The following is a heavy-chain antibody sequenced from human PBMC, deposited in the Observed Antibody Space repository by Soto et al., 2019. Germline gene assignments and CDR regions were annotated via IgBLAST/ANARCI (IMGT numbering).Heavy chain of an antibody. V-gene: IGHV3-23*01. Sequence: GGSLRLSCAASGFTFSSYAMSWVRQAPGKGLEWVSAISGSGGSTYYADSVKGRFTISRDNSKNTLYLQMNSLRAEDTAVYYCAKENYDILTGYSLAYFDYWGQGTLVTVSS. CDR3: AKENYDILTGYSLAYFDY. CDR1: GFTFSSYA. D-gene: IGHD3-9*01. J-gene: IGHJ4*02. CDR2: ISGSGGST.